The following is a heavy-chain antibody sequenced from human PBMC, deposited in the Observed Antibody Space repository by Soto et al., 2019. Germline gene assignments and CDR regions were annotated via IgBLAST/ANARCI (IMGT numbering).Heavy chain of an antibody. D-gene: IGHD3-22*01. Sequence: SETLSLTCTVSGGPMNNYYWSWIRQAPGKGLQYIGYISYMGTTNYNPSLKSRVTISVDTSKNQFSLKLTSVTAADTALYYCTKSGGGCVNSGYYGGDYDSWGRGTLVTVSS. CDR3: TKSGGGCVNSGYYGGDYDS. CDR1: GGPMNNYY. V-gene: IGHV4-59*01. CDR2: ISYMGTT. J-gene: IGHJ4*02.